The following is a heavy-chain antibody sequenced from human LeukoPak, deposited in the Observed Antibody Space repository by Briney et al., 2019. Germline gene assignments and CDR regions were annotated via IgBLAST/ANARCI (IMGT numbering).Heavy chain of an antibody. V-gene: IGHV1-46*01. Sequence: ASVKVSCKASGYTFIVYGVSWVRQAPGQGLEWMGIINPTGGSTTYAQKFQGRVTMTRDTSTSTVYMELSSLRSDDTAVYYCARTAARRFDYWGQGTLVTVSS. CDR1: GYTFIVYG. J-gene: IGHJ4*02. D-gene: IGHD6-6*01. CDR3: ARTAARRFDY. CDR2: INPTGGST.